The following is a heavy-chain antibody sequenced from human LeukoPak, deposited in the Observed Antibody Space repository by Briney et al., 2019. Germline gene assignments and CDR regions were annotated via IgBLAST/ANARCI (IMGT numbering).Heavy chain of an antibody. V-gene: IGHV3-23*01. CDR2: ISGVGGST. D-gene: IGHD3-10*01. Sequence: GGPLRLSCAASTFTFSNYPMRWVRQAPGKGLEWVSPISGVGGSTFYADSVKGRFTISRDNSKNTLYLQMNSLRAEDRAVYYCAKGGSCYTSSWFDPWGQGTLVTVSS. CDR3: AKGGSCYTSSWFDP. J-gene: IGHJ5*02. CDR1: TFTFSNYP.